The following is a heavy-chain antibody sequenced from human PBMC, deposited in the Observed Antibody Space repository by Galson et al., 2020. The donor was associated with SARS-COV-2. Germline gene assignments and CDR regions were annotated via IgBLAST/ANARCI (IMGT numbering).Heavy chain of an antibody. CDR1: VGSISISSYY. V-gene: IGHV4-39*07. CDR2: IAYSGSV. D-gene: IGHD2-2*01. J-gene: IGHJ4*02. Sequence: ASETLSLTCTVSVGSISISSYYWAWIRQSPGQGLEWIGSIAYSGSVYYNTSIRSRATLSVDTSRNKFSLELTSLTAADTAFYYCARYCSNSICYRAGFDHWGQGILVAVSS. CDR3: ARYCSNSICYRAGFDH.